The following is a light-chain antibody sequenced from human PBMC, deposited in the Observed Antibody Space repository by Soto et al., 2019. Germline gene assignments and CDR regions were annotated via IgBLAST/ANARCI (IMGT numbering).Light chain of an antibody. CDR2: DVR. J-gene: IGLJ3*02. V-gene: IGLV2-14*01. Sequence: QSALTQPASVSGSPGQSITISCTGTSSNVGGYNYVSWYQPHPGKPPNLMIYDVRHRPSGVSNRFSGSKSGNTASLTIPGLQAEDDADYYGSSDTRTSPVFGVGTKLTVL. CDR1: SSNVGGYNY. CDR3: SSDTRTSPV.